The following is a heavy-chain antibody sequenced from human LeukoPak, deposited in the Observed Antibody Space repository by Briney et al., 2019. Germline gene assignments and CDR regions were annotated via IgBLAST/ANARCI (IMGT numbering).Heavy chain of an antibody. CDR2: IYYSGST. CDR1: GGSISIDY. Sequence: SETLSLTCTASGGSISIDYWSWIRQPPGKGLECLGYIYYSGSTNYNPSLKSRVTISVDTSKNQFSLKLSSVTAADTAVYYCARSRKFNDAFDIWGQGTMVTVSS. V-gene: IGHV4-59*13. CDR3: ARSRKFNDAFDI. J-gene: IGHJ3*02. D-gene: IGHD1-14*01.